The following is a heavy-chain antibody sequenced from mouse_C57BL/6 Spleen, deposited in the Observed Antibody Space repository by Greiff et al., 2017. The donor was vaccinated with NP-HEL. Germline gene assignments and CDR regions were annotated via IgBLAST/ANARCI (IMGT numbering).Heavy chain of an antibody. CDR2: ISGGGGST. V-gene: IGHV5-9*01. CDR1: GFTFSSYT. CDR3: ARGEGVPFAY. Sequence: EVHLVESGGGLVKPGGSLKLSCAASGFTFSSYTMSWVRQTPEKRLEWVATISGGGGSTYYPDRGRGRFTISSDNAKNTLYLQMSSLRSEDTALYYCARGEGVPFAYWGQGTLVTVSA. J-gene: IGHJ3*01.